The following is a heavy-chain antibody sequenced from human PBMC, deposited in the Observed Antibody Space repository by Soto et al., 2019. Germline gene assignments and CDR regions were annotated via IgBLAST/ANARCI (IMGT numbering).Heavy chain of an antibody. CDR1: SDSISSYY. CDR3: ARGTSWQLPFDY. CDR2: ISYSGST. Sequence: SETLSLTCTVSSDSISSYYWSWIRQPPGKRLEWIGYISYSGSTDYNPSLKSRVTISGDTSKNQFSLKVSSVTAADTAAYYCARGTSWQLPFDYWGQGTLVTVSS. J-gene: IGHJ4*02. D-gene: IGHD6-13*01. V-gene: IGHV4-59*01.